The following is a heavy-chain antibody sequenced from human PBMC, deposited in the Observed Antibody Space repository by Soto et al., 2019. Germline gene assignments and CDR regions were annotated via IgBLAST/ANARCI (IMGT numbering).Heavy chain of an antibody. CDR1: GYTFTSYD. CDR2: MNPNSGNT. D-gene: IGHD3-3*01. J-gene: IGHJ6*03. CDR3: ARDTLGPVYYDFWSGETNYYYYYMDV. V-gene: IGHV1-8*01. Sequence: ASVKVSCKASGYTFTSYDINWVRQATGQGLEWMGWMNPNSGNTGYAQKFQGRVTMTRNTSISTAYMELSSLRSEDTAVYYCARDTLGPVYYDFWSGETNYYYYYMDVWGKGTTVTV.